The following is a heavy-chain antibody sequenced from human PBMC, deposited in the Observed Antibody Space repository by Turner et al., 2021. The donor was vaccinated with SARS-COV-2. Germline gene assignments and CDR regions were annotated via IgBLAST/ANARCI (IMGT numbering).Heavy chain of an antibody. Sequence: VQLVESGGGVVQHGRSLRLSCAASGFPCSSYGMHWVRQAPGKGLEWVALRWYDGSNRYYADSVKGRVTIARDNSKNTLSLQMNSLRAEDTAVYYCARPIPSYSSGWYGCYFDYWGQGTLVTVSS. D-gene: IGHD6-19*01. J-gene: IGHJ4*02. CDR1: GFPCSSYG. CDR3: ARPIPSYSSGWYGCYFDY. CDR2: RWYDGSNR. V-gene: IGHV3-33*01.